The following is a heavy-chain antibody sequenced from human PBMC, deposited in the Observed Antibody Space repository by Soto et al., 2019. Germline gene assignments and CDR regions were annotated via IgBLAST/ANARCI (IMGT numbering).Heavy chain of an antibody. Sequence: GGSLRLSCAASGFTFSSYWMHWVRQAPGKGLVWVSRINSDGSSTSYADSVKGRFTISRDNAKNTLYLQMNSLRDEDTAVYYCARYQGRGSYYDYYYGMDVWGQGTTVPVSS. J-gene: IGHJ6*02. CDR1: GFTFSSYW. CDR3: ARYQGRGSYYDYYYGMDV. CDR2: INSDGSST. D-gene: IGHD1-26*01. V-gene: IGHV3-74*01.